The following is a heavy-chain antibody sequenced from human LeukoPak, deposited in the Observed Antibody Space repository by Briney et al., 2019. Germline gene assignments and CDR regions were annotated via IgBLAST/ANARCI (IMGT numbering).Heavy chain of an antibody. D-gene: IGHD6-19*01. CDR2: FDPEDGET. V-gene: IGHV1-24*01. CDR3: ATDLREENLSSGWYVY. Sequence: ASVKVSCKVSGYTLTELSMHWVRQAPGKGLEWMGGFDPEDGETIYAQKFQGRVTMTEDTSTDTAYMELSSLRSEDTAVYYCATDLREENLSSGWYVYWGQGTLVTVSS. J-gene: IGHJ4*02. CDR1: GYTLTELS.